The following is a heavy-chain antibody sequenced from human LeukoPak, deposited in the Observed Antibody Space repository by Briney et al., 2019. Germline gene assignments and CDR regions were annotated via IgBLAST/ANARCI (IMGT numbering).Heavy chain of an antibody. CDR1: GYTFTSYY. D-gene: IGHD6-19*01. CDR2: INPSGGST. V-gene: IGHV1-46*01. CDR3: ARDLSGWYLNGNY. J-gene: IGHJ4*02. Sequence: ASVKISCKASGYTFTSYYMHWVRQAPGQGLQWMGIINPSGGSTSYAQKFQGRVTMTRDMSTSTVYMELSRLRSDDTAVYYCARDLSGWYLNGNYWGQGTLVTVSS.